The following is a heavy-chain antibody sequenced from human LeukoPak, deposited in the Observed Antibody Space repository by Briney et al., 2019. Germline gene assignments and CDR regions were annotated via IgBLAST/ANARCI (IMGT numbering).Heavy chain of an antibody. Sequence: SETLSLTCTVSGGSVSNYYWNWIRQPPGKGLEWIGYIYYNGTTNYNPSLKSRVTISVDTSKNQFSLKLSSVTAADTAVYYCAGPSSSSSRYYYYYMDVWGKGTTVTVSS. CDR1: GGSVSNYY. V-gene: IGHV4-59*02. CDR3: AGPSSSSSRYYYYYMDV. J-gene: IGHJ6*03. D-gene: IGHD6-6*01. CDR2: IYYNGTT.